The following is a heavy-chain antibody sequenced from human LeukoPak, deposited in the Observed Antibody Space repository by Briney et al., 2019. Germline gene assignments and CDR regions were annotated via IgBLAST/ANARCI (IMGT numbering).Heavy chain of an antibody. V-gene: IGHV1-69*13. D-gene: IGHD3-22*01. Sequence: GASVKVSCKASGGTFSTIPISWVRQAPGQGLEWIGGIIPIFGPNYAQKFQGRATISADLATATAYMELSSLTSEDTSVYYCATGKDRSGYYYSLDYWGQGTLVAVSS. CDR3: ATGKDRSGYYYSLDY. CDR1: GGTFSTIP. CDR2: IIPIFGP. J-gene: IGHJ4*02.